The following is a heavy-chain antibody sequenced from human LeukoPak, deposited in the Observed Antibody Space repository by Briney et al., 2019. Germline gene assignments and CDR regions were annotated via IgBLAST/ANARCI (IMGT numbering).Heavy chain of an antibody. CDR2: IYYSGSS. Sequence: SQTLSLTCTVSGGSINNGGYYWSCIRQHPGKGLECIGYIYYSGSSYYNPSLRSRVTISVDTSKNHFSLKLSSVTAADTAVYYCARALGIAAAGVGMDWGQGTLVTVSS. CDR3: ARALGIAAAGVGMD. V-gene: IGHV4-31*03. J-gene: IGHJ4*02. D-gene: IGHD6-13*01. CDR1: GGSINNGGYY.